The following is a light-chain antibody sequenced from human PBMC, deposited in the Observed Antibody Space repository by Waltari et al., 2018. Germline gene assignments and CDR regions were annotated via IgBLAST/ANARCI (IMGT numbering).Light chain of an antibody. CDR1: PSVLYSSNHKNY. CDR2: WAS. V-gene: IGKV4-1*01. J-gene: IGKJ2*01. Sequence: DIVMTQSPDSLAVSLGERATINCKSSPSVLYSSNHKNYLAWYQQTPGQPPKLLIYWASTRDSGVPDRFSGSGSGTDFTLTISSLQAEDVAVYYCQQYYSSPYTFGQGTKLEIK. CDR3: QQYYSSPYT.